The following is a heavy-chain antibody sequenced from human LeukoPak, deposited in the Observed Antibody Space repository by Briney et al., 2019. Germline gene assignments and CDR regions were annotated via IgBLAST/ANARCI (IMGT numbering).Heavy chain of an antibody. CDR3: ATAAGTDWEFDY. V-gene: IGHV3-30*04. D-gene: IGHD6-13*01. J-gene: IGHJ4*02. CDR1: GFTFSSYA. CDR2: ISYDGSNK. Sequence: PGGSLRLSCAASGFTFSSYAMHWVRQAPGKGLEWVAVISYDGSNKYYADSVKGRFTISRDNPKNTLYLQMNSLRAEDTAVYYCATAAGTDWEFDYWGQGTLVTVSS.